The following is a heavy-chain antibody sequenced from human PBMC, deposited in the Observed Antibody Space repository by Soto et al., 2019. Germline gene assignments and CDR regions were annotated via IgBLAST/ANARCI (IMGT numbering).Heavy chain of an antibody. J-gene: IGHJ4*02. V-gene: IGHV3-9*01. CDR2: ISWNSGSI. D-gene: IGHD1-26*01. CDR1: GLTFDDYA. CDR3: AKVGGSGSPFDY. Sequence: EVQLVESGGGLVQPGRSLRLSCAASGLTFDDYAMHWVRQAPGKGLEWVSGISWNSGSIGYADSVKGRFTISRDNAKNSLYLQMNSLRAEDTALYYCAKVGGSGSPFDYWGQGTLVTVSS.